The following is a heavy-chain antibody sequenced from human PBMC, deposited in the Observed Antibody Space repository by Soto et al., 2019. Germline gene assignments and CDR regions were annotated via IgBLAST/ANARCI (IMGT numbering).Heavy chain of an antibody. CDR2: IYWDDDK. J-gene: IGHJ4*02. CDR3: AHRTGAPGYFNY. Sequence: QITLKESGPTLVKPTQTLTLTCTFSGFSLSTNGVGVGWIRQSPGKALEWLALIYWDDDKRYNTSLKSNLTINKDDSKNQVVLAMTNMEPVDTGTYYCAHRTGAPGYFNYWGQGTLVTVSS. CDR1: GFSLSTNGVG. V-gene: IGHV2-5*02. D-gene: IGHD2-8*02.